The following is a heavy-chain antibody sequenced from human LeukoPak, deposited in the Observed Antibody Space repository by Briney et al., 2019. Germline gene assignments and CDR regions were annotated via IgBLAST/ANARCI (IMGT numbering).Heavy chain of an antibody. CDR2: IQEDGSGK. CDR1: GFTFSGYW. V-gene: IGHV3-7*01. D-gene: IGHD3-16*01. Sequence: PGGSLRLSCAASGFTFSGYWMSWVRQAPGKGLEWVGNIQEDGSGKHYVDSVKGRFTISRDNAKNSLYLQMNSLRAEDTAVYYCARSVVMGDPNFDYWGQGTLVTVSS. J-gene: IGHJ4*02. CDR3: ARSVVMGDPNFDY.